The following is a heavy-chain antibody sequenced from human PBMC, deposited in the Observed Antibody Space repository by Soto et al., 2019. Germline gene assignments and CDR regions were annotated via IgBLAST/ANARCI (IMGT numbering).Heavy chain of an antibody. D-gene: IGHD3-22*01. V-gene: IGHV3-23*01. Sequence: EVQLLESGGGLVQPGGSLRLSCAASEFTFSSYAVSWVRRAPGKGLEWVSAISATGGSTYYADSVKGRFTISRDNSKSTLYLQMDSLRAEDTALYYCANSLRNYFDTLGSDHFFDYWGQGTLVTVSS. CDR2: ISATGGST. CDR3: ANSLRNYFDTLGSDHFFDY. CDR1: EFTFSSYA. J-gene: IGHJ4*02.